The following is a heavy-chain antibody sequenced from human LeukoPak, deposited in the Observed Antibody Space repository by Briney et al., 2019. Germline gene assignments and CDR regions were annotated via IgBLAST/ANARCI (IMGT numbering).Heavy chain of an antibody. CDR2: IYWNDDK. Sequence: ESGPTLVKPPQTLTLTYTFSGFSLSTSGVGVGWIRQPPGKALEWLALIYWNDDKRYSPSLKSRLTITKDTSKNQVVLTMTNMDPVDTATYYCAHSLYQLYYFDYWGQGTLVTVSS. D-gene: IGHD6-6*01. CDR1: GFSLSTSGVG. CDR3: AHSLYQLYYFDY. V-gene: IGHV2-5*01. J-gene: IGHJ4*02.